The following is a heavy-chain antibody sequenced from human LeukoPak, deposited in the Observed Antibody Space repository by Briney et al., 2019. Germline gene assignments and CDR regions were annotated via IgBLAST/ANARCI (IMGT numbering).Heavy chain of an antibody. J-gene: IGHJ4*02. CDR1: GFTFSSYA. CDR3: ARAPKEMATSYFDY. Sequence: GGSLRLSCSASGFTFSSYAMHWVRQAPGKGLEYVSAISSNGGSTYYADSVKGRFTISRDNSKNTLYLQMSSLRAEDTAVYYCARAPKEMATSYFDYWGQGTLVTVSS. V-gene: IGHV3-64D*06. CDR2: ISSNGGST. D-gene: IGHD5-24*01.